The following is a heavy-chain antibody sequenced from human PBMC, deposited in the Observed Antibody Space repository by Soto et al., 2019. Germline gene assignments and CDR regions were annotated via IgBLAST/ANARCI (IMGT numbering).Heavy chain of an antibody. J-gene: IGHJ6*02. CDR1: GFTFSSYA. CDR2: ISYDGSNK. V-gene: IGHV3-30-3*01. Sequence: PGGSLRLSCAASGFTFSSYAMHWVRQAPGKGLEWVAVISYDGSNKYYADSVKGRFTISRDNSKNTLYLQMNSLRAEDTAVYYCARGRYCSSTSCYAGYYYYGMDVWGQGTTVTVSS. CDR3: ARGRYCSSTSCYAGYYYYGMDV. D-gene: IGHD2-2*01.